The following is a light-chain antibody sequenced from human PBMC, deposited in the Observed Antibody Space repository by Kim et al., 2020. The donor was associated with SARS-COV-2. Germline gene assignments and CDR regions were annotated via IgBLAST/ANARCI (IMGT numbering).Light chain of an antibody. CDR3: QQRSNWLT. Sequence: SLSPGERATLSCRASQSVSSYLAWYQQKPGQAPRLLIYDASNRATGIPARFSGSGSGTDFTLTISSLESEDFAVYYCQQRSNWLTFGGGTKVDIK. CDR1: QSVSSY. J-gene: IGKJ4*01. CDR2: DAS. V-gene: IGKV3-11*01.